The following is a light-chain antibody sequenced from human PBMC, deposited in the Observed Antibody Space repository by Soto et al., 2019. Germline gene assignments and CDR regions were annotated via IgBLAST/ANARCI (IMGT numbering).Light chain of an antibody. CDR1: QSISIW. V-gene: IGKV1-5*03. CDR3: PQYNGWPT. CDR2: KAS. J-gene: IGKJ1*01. Sequence: DIQITQSPSTLSASVLDILTITFRASQSISIWLAWYQQKPGKAPKILIYKASSLESGVPARFSGSGSGTEFTLTISSLMSDDSAVYSCPQYNGWPTFGQGTKVDNK.